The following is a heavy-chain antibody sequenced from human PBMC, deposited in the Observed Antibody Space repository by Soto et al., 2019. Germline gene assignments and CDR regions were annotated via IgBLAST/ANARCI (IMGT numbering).Heavy chain of an antibody. Sequence: GGALRLSCAASGVTFSSYGMHGVRQAPGKGLEWGAGIWDDGSNKYYADSVKDRCTISRDNSKNTLYLQMNRFRAEDTAVYYCERHPGVGGSRWRIPRSSYYGMDVWGQGTTVTASS. CDR3: ERHPGVGGSRWRIPRSSYYGMDV. J-gene: IGHJ6*02. CDR1: GVTFSSYG. V-gene: IGHV3-33*01. D-gene: IGHD6-13*01. CDR2: IWDDGSNK.